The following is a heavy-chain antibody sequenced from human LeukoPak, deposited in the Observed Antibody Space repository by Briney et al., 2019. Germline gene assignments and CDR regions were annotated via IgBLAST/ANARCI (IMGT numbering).Heavy chain of an antibody. CDR1: GGSISSSNYY. J-gene: IGHJ3*02. CDR2: MFYSGYT. Sequence: SETLSLTCTVSGGSISSSNYYWGWIRQPPGKGLEWIGSMFYSGYTYNNPSLKSRVTISVDTSKNQFSLKLSSVTAADTAVYYCARAHTEGDAFDIWGQGTMVTVSS. V-gene: IGHV4-39*07. CDR3: ARAHTEGDAFDI.